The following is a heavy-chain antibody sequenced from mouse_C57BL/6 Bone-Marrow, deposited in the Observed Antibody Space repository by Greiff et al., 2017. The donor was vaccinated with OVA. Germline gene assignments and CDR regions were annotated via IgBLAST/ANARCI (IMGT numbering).Heavy chain of an antibody. CDR2: ISSGGSYT. Sequence: EVKVVESGGDLVKPGGSLKLSCAASGFTFSSYGMSWVRQTPDKRLEWVATISSGGSYTYYPDSVKGRFTISRDNAKNTLYLQMSSLKSEDTAMXYCARHYYGSSYYWGQGTTLTVSS. CDR3: ARHYYGSSYY. J-gene: IGHJ2*01. D-gene: IGHD1-1*01. V-gene: IGHV5-6*01. CDR1: GFTFSSYG.